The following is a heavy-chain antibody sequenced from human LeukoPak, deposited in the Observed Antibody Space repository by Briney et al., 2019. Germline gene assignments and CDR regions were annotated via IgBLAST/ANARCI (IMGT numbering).Heavy chain of an antibody. J-gene: IGHJ5*02. D-gene: IGHD3-9*01. CDR2: TYYRSKWYN. CDR1: GDSFSSNSAA. Sequence: SQTLSLTCAISGDSFSSNSAAWNWIRQSPSRGLEWLGRTYYRSKWYNDYAVSVKSRITINPDTSKNQFSLKLSSVTAADTAVYYCARTIPNILTGYFPNWFDPWGQGTLVTVSS. V-gene: IGHV6-1*01. CDR3: ARTIPNILTGYFPNWFDP.